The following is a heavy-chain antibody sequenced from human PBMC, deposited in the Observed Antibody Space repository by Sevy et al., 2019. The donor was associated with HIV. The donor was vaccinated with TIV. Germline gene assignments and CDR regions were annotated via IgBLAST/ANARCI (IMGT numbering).Heavy chain of an antibody. CDR2: ISSSGSTI. J-gene: IGHJ6*02. CDR1: GFTFSSYE. CDR3: ASYTMVRGVIIGSYGMDV. V-gene: IGHV3-48*03. D-gene: IGHD3-10*01. Sequence: GGSLRLSCAASGFTFSSYEMNWVRQAPGKGLEWVSYISSSGSTIYYADSVKGRFTISRDNAKNSLYLPMNSLRAEDTAVYYCASYTMVRGVIIGSYGMDVWGQGTTVTVSS.